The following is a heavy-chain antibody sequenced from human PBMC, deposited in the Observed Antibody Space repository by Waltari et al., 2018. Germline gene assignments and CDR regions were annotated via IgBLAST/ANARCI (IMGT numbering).Heavy chain of an antibody. CDR3: ARGRRYYDFWSGYRHLIFDY. V-gene: IGHV4-30-2*01. CDR2: IDHSGST. J-gene: IGHJ4*02. CDR1: GGSISSGGYS. Sequence: QLQLQESGSGLVKPSQTLSLTCAVSGGSISSGGYSWSWIRQPPGKGLEWIGYIDHSGSTYYNPSLKSRVTISVDRSKNQFSLKLSSVTAADTAVYYCARGRRYYDFWSGYRHLIFDYWGQGTLVTVSS. D-gene: IGHD3-3*01.